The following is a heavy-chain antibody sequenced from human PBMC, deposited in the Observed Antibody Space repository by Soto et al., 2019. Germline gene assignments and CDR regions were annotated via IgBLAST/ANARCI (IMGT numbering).Heavy chain of an antibody. J-gene: IGHJ4*02. D-gene: IGHD4-17*01. Sequence: QVQLQESGPGLVKPSQTLSLTCTVSGDSITSGDYYWSWIRQSPGKCLEWIGYIYYSGTTYYNPSLKSQITISIDTSKNQFSLKLRSVTAADTAIYYCARESFYGGDFEYWGQGSLVTVSS. V-gene: IGHV4-30-4*01. CDR1: GDSITSGDYY. CDR2: IYYSGTT. CDR3: ARESFYGGDFEY.